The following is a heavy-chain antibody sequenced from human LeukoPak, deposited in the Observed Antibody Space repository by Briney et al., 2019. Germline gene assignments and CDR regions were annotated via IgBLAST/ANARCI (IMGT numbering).Heavy chain of an antibody. CDR1: GFTFGSYW. D-gene: IGHD6-13*01. CDR3: ARKYSITWLQFFDY. CDR2: IKQDESEK. J-gene: IGHJ4*02. V-gene: IGHV3-7*04. Sequence: PGGSLRLSCAASGFTFGSYWMTWVRQAPGKGLEWVANIKQDESEKYYVDSVKGRFTISRDNAKNSLFLQMNSLRAEDTAVYFCARKYSITWLQFFDYWGQGTLVTVSS.